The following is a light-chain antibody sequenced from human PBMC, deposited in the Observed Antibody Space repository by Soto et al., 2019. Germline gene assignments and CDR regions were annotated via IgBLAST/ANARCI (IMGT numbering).Light chain of an antibody. CDR3: QHYQTLPLT. CDR1: QDIANS. CDR2: DAS. J-gene: IGKJ4*01. Sequence: DIQMTQSPSSLSASVGDRVTITGQASQDIANSLNWYQQKPGKAPNLLIYDASNLETGVPSRFNGSGAGTDFTFTISSLQPEDIATYFCQHYQTLPLTFGGGTKLKIK. V-gene: IGKV1-33*01.